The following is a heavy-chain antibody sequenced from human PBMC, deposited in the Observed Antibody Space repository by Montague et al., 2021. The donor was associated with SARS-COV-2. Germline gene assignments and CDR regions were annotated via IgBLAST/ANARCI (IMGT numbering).Heavy chain of an antibody. J-gene: IGHJ6*02. CDR1: GDSVPGHSAA. D-gene: IGHD6-13*01. Sequence: CAISGDSVPGHSAAWNWITQSPSRGLDWLGRTYHKSKWYNDYAVSVKSRITINPDTSKNQFSLQLNSVTPEDTAVYYCSSGRMVPYSSIWTTLYYYYGMDVWGQGTTVTVSS. CDR3: SSGRMVPYSSIWTTLYYYYGMDV. V-gene: IGHV6-1*01. CDR2: TYHKSKWYN.